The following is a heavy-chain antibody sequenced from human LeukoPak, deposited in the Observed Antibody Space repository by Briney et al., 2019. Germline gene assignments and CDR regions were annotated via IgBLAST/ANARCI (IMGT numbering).Heavy chain of an antibody. Sequence: GGSLRLSCAASGFTFSSYSMNWVRQAPGKGLEWVSSISSSSSYIYYADSVKGRFTISRDNAKNSLYLQMNSLRAEDTAVYYCARDMIAVAGHTFDIWGQGTMVTVSS. CDR1: GFTFSSYS. J-gene: IGHJ3*02. CDR3: ARDMIAVAGHTFDI. V-gene: IGHV3-21*01. D-gene: IGHD6-19*01. CDR2: ISSSSSYI.